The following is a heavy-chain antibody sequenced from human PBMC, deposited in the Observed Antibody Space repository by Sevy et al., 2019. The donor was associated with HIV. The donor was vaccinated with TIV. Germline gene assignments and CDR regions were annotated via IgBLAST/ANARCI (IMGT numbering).Heavy chain of an antibody. CDR2: INHSGGT. CDR3: ARHCTGSSCSHAFDI. Sequence: SETLSLTCAVYGGSFSGYYCSWIRQPPGKGLEWIGEINHSGGTNYNPSLKSRVTISGDTSKNQFSLNLNSVTAADTAVYYCARHCTGSSCSHAFDIWGQGTMVTVSS. D-gene: IGHD2-15*01. V-gene: IGHV4-34*01. J-gene: IGHJ3*02. CDR1: GGSFSGYY.